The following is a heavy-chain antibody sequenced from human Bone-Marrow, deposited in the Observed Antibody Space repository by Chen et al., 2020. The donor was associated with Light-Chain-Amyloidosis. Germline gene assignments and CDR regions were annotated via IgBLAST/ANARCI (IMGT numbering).Heavy chain of an antibody. CDR2: IYSSGST. J-gene: IGHJ3*01. CDR3: ARQTGLAAAGTPPHAFAL. D-gene: IGHD6-13*01. Sequence: QLQLQESGPGLVKPSETLSLTCTVSGGSISSSSYYWGWIRQPPGKGLEWCGSIYSSGSTYYNPSLQVRVPISVDTSKIQFSLKLSPVPAADTAVYSCARQTGLAAAGTPPHAFALWGQATMVTSSS. CDR1: GGSISSSSYY. V-gene: IGHV4-39*01.